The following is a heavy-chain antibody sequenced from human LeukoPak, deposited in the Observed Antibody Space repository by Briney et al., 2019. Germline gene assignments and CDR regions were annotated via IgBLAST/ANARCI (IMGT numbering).Heavy chain of an antibody. CDR3: ARVAVMPHFEY. V-gene: IGHV3-7*03. Sequence: GGSLRLSCAASGSTFSSYWMGWVRQAPGKGLEWVANIKQDGSDKDYADSVKGRFSISRDNAKRSLYLQMNSLRAEDTAVYYCARVAVMPHFEYWGQGTLVTVSS. D-gene: IGHD2/OR15-2a*01. J-gene: IGHJ4*02. CDR2: IKQDGSDK. CDR1: GSTFSSYW.